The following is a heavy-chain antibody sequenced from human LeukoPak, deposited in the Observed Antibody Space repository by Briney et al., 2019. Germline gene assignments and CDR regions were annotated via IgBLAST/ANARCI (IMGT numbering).Heavy chain of an antibody. CDR3: AKDSDFRTGYFDY. CDR2: ISGTGSTT. D-gene: IGHD3/OR15-3a*01. V-gene: IGHV3-23*01. Sequence: GGSLRLSCAVSGFTFRSYGMSWVRQAPGKGLEWVSGISGTGSTTDYADSVQGRLTISRDNSKNTLYLQMNSLRAEDTAVHYCAKDSDFRTGYFDYWGQGTQVTVSS. CDR1: GFTFRSYG. J-gene: IGHJ4*02.